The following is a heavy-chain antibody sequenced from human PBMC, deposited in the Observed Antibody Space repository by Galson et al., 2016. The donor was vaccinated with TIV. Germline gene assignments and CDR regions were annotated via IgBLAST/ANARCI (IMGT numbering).Heavy chain of an antibody. J-gene: IGHJ3*01. V-gene: IGHV4-34*01. Sequence: LSLTCAVYGGSFNRYYWTWIRQPPGKGLEWIGQINHSGSAKYNPSLKSRGTISVDTSKNQFSLKLTSVTAADTAVYYCSSPFPGGDDFWSAYYDAFDVWGPGTMVTVSS. CDR1: GGSFNRYY. CDR3: SSPFPGGDDFWSAYYDAFDV. D-gene: IGHD3-3*01. CDR2: INHSGSA.